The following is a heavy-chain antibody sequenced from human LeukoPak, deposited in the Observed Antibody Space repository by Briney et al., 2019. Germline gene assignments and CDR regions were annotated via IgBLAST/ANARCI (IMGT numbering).Heavy chain of an antibody. V-gene: IGHV4-38-2*02. J-gene: IGHJ5*02. CDR3: ARLVPAAGNSRNWFDP. CDR1: GYSISSGFY. CDR2: IYHSGST. Sequence: SETLSLTCTVSGYSISSGFYWGWIRQPPGKGLEWIGSIYHSGSTHYNSSLKSRVTISVDTSKNQLSLKLSSVTAADTAVYYCARLVPAAGNSRNWFDPWGQGTLVTVSS. D-gene: IGHD6-13*01.